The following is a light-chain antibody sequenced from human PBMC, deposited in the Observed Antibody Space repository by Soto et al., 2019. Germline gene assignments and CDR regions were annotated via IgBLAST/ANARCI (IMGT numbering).Light chain of an antibody. CDR1: NSDVGGYNY. CDR3: CSYAGSNTLV. V-gene: IGLV2-11*01. J-gene: IGLJ2*01. CDR2: DVS. Sequence: QSALTQPRSVPGSPGQSVTISCTGTNSDVGGYNYVSWYQQHPDKAPKVMIYDVSKRPSGVPDRFSGSKSGNTASLTISGLQAEDEADYYCCSYAGSNTLVFGGGTQLTVL.